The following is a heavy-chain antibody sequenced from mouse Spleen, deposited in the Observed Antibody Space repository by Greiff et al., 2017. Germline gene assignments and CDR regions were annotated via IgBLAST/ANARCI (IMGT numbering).Heavy chain of an antibody. Sequence: EVKLMESGGGLVKPGGSLKLSCAASGFTFSDYGMHWVRQAPEKGLEWVAYISSGSSTIYYADTVKGRFTISRDNAKNTLFLQMTSLRSEDTAMYYCARGDYGNYGWFAYWGQGTLVTVSA. CDR3: ARGDYGNYGWFAY. D-gene: IGHD2-1*01. CDR2: ISSGSSTI. CDR1: GFTFSDYG. V-gene: IGHV5-17*01. J-gene: IGHJ3*01.